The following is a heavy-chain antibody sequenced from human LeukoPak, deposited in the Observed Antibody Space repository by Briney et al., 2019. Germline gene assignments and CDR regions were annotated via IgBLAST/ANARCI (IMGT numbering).Heavy chain of an antibody. CDR1: GFTVSSNY. Sequence: GGSLRLSCAASGFTVSSNYMSWVRQAPGKGLEWVSIIYSGGSTFYADSVKGRFTISRDNARNSLYLQMNSLRAEDTALYYCARVRYCGGDCYSPPDAFDIWGQGTMVTVSS. V-gene: IGHV3-53*01. CDR2: IYSGGST. J-gene: IGHJ3*02. D-gene: IGHD2-21*02. CDR3: ARVRYCGGDCYSPPDAFDI.